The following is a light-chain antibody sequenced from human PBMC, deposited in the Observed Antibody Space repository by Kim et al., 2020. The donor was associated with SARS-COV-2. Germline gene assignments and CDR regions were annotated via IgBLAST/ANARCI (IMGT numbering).Light chain of an antibody. J-gene: IGLJ2*01. CDR1: KLGDKY. CDR2: QDG. CDR3: QAWDSSTVV. Sequence: SYELTQPPSVSVSPGQTASITCSGDKLGDKYACWYQQKPGQSPVLVIYQDGKRPSGIPERFSGSNSGNTATLTISGTQAMDEADYYCQAWDSSTVVFGG. V-gene: IGLV3-1*01.